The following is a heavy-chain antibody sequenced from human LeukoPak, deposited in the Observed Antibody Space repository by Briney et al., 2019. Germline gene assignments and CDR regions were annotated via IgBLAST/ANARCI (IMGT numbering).Heavy chain of an antibody. CDR1: GFTFSSYG. D-gene: IGHD2-15*01. V-gene: IGHV3-30*18. CDR2: ISYDGSNK. J-gene: IGHJ6*02. Sequence: GGSLRLSCAASGFTFSSYGMHWVRQAPGKGLEWVAVISYDGSNKYYADSVKGRFTISRDNSKNTLYLQMNSLRAEDTAVYYCAKVGVDIVVVVAALEYYGMDVWGQGTTVTVSS. CDR3: AKVGVDIVVVVAALEYYGMDV.